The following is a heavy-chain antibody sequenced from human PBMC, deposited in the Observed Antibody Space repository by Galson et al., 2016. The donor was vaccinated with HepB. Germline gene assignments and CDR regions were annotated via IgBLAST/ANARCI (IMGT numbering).Heavy chain of an antibody. Sequence: SLRLSCAASGFAFSNSAMGWIRQVPGKGLEWVSTISPGRPNTHYADSVWGRFTISRDDAKDTVFLHMYSLRDEDTAVYYCAVWLQGHFDHWGQGTFVAVSS. CDR2: ISPGRPNT. V-gene: IGHV3-23*01. CDR3: AVWLQGHFDH. CDR1: GFAFSNSA. J-gene: IGHJ4*02. D-gene: IGHD5-24*01.